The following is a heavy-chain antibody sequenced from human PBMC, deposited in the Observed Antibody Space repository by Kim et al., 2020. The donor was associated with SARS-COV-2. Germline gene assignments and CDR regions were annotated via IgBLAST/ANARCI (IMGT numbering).Heavy chain of an antibody. CDR2: IRQSGGKT. V-gene: IGHV3-23*01. Sequence: GSLRLSCAASGFTFNSYAMSWVRQAPGKGLEWGAGIRQSGGKTEYAESVKGRFSISRDNSKKTLYLQMNRLRAEDTAVYYCAKVTSGGTGWFEYFQRWGQGTLVTVSS. J-gene: IGHJ1*01. CDR1: GFTFNSYA. D-gene: IGHD6-19*01. CDR3: AKVTSGGTGWFEYFQR.